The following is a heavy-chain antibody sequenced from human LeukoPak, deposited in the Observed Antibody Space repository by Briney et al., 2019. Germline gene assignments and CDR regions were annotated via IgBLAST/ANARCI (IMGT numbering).Heavy chain of an antibody. Sequence: SETLSLTCTVSGGSISSYYWSWIRQPPGKGLEWIGYIYYSGSTNYNPSLKSLITISVDTSKNQFSLKLSSVTAADTAVYYCARDLGPTYYYDSSGYYLSYYYYYYMDVWGKGTTVTVSS. D-gene: IGHD3-22*01. V-gene: IGHV4-59*01. CDR2: IYYSGST. CDR3: ARDLGPTYYYDSSGYYLSYYYYYYMDV. J-gene: IGHJ6*03. CDR1: GGSISSYY.